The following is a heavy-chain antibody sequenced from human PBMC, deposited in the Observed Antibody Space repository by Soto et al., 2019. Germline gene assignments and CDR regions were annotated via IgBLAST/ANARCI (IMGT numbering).Heavy chain of an antibody. CDR1: GFTFSSYA. D-gene: IGHD6-19*01. J-gene: IGHJ4*02. Sequence: GGSLRLSCAASGFTFSSYAMHWVRQAPGKGLEWVALISFDGTNKYYADSVKGRFTISRDNSKNTLYLQMNSLRVEDTAVHYCARDAYSSGWSSKFDYWGQGTLVTVSS. CDR2: ISFDGTNK. V-gene: IGHV3-30-3*01. CDR3: ARDAYSSGWSSKFDY.